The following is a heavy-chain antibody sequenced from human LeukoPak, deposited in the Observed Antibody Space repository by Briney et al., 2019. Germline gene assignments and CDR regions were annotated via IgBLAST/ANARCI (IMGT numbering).Heavy chain of an antibody. J-gene: IGHJ4*02. CDR1: GYTFTGYY. CDR2: ISAYNGNT. D-gene: IGHD6-19*01. CDR3: ARLKYSSGWYSQYYFDY. V-gene: IGHV1-18*04. Sequence: ASVKVSCKASGYTFTGYYMHWVRQAPGQGLEWMGWISAYNGNTNYAQKLQGRVTITADESTSTAYMELSSLRSEDTAVYYCARLKYSSGWYSQYYFDYWGQGTLVTVSS.